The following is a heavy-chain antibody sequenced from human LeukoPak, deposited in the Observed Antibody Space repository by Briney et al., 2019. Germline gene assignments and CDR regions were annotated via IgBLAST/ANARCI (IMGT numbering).Heavy chain of an antibody. Sequence: GESLKISCKGSAYNFTSYWIGWVRQMPGKGLEWMGIIYPGDSGTTYSPSFQGQVTISADKSISTAYLQWSSLKASDSAMYYCGRIPAAGSLKGSFDIWGQGTMVTVSS. CDR2: IYPGDSGT. CDR1: AYNFTSYW. D-gene: IGHD6-13*01. J-gene: IGHJ3*02. CDR3: GRIPAAGSLKGSFDI. V-gene: IGHV5-51*01.